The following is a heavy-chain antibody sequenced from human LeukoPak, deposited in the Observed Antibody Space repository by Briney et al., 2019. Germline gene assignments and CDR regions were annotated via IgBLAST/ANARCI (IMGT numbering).Heavy chain of an antibody. V-gene: IGHV3-7*01. CDR1: GFTFSNYW. Sequence: PGGSLRLSCAASGFTFSNYWMTWVRQAPGRGLEWVGNIKGDGSENYYVESVKRRFTISRDNAKNSLDLQLNSLGAEDTGVYYCARGYYYYYMDVWGKGTTVTISS. CDR3: ARGYYYYYMDV. J-gene: IGHJ6*03. CDR2: IKGDGSEN.